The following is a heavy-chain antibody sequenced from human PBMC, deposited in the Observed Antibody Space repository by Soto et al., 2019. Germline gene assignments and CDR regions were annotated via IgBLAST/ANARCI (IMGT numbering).Heavy chain of an antibody. D-gene: IGHD6-19*01. J-gene: IGHJ4*02. CDR2: IYYSGST. V-gene: IGHV4-59*01. CDR3: ARVTGRSGWYPEPAHFDY. Sequence: PSETLSLTCALYGGSFSGYYWSWIRQPPGKGLEWIGYIYYSGSTNYNPSLKSRVTISVDTSKNQSSLKLSSVTAADTAVYYCARVTGRSGWYPEPAHFDYWGQGTLVTVSS. CDR1: GGSFSGYY.